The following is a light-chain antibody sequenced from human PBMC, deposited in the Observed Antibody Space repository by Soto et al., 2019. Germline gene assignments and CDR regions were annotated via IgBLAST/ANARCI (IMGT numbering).Light chain of an antibody. Sequence: IVMTQSPATLSVSPGERATLSCRASQSVSSFLAWYQQKPGQAPRLLIYDASNRATGIPAGFTGSGSGADFTLTISSVEPEDFAVYYCQQRGNWWTFGQGTKVDIK. J-gene: IGKJ1*01. CDR1: QSVSSF. CDR2: DAS. CDR3: QQRGNWWT. V-gene: IGKV3-11*01.